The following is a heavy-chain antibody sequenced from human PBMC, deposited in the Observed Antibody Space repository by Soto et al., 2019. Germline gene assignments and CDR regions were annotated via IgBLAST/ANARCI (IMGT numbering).Heavy chain of an antibody. J-gene: IGHJ2*01. CDR3: ATRGSYCSTTGCLYWYLDL. CDR1: SGSISSNNW. V-gene: IGHV4-4*02. D-gene: IGHD2-2*01. Sequence: QVHLQESGPGLVKASGTLSLTCAVSSGSISSNNWWSWVRQPPGKGLEWIGEIYHSGTTNYNPSRTSRITISVHTFKNQFSLNLNSVTAADTSVYYCATRGSYCSTTGCLYWYLDLWGRGTQVSVSS. CDR2: IYHSGTT.